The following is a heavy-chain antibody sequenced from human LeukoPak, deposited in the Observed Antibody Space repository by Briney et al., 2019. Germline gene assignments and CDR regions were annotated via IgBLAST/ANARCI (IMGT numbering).Heavy chain of an antibody. CDR1: GYTFSDYW. CDR3: AKDIPGYSSGWYVSLPGY. V-gene: IGHV3-23*01. J-gene: IGHJ4*02. D-gene: IGHD6-19*01. CDR2: ISGSGGST. Sequence: GGSLRLSCAGSGYTFSDYWMSWVRQAPGKGLEWVSAISGSGGSTYYADSVKGRFTISRDNSKNTLYLQMNSLRAEDTAVYYCAKDIPGYSSGWYVSLPGYWGQGTLVTVSS.